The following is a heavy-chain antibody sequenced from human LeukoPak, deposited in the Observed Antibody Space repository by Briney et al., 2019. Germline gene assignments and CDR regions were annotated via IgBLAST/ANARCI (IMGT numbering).Heavy chain of an antibody. J-gene: IGHJ5*02. CDR2: ISGSGGST. V-gene: IGHV3-23*01. CDR3: ARGLGVPAAIPPWFDP. CDR1: GFTFSSYA. Sequence: PGGSLRLSCAASGFTFSSYAMSWVRQAPGKGLEWVSAISGSGGSTYYADSVKGRFTISRDNSKNTLYLQMNSLRAEDTAVYYCARGLGVPAAIPPWFDPWGQGTLVTVSS. D-gene: IGHD2-2*01.